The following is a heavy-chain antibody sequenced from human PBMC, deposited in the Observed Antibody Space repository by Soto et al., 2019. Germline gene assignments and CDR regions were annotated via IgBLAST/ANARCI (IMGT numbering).Heavy chain of an antibody. J-gene: IGHJ6*02. CDR1: GGSISSGDYY. Sequence: QVQLQESGPGLVKPSQTLSLTCTISGGSISSGDYYWSWIRQPPGKGLEWIGYIYYSGSTYYNPSLKSRVTISVDTSKNQFSLKLSSVTAADTAVYYCARAPFDGYNNSPSYYYYGMDVWGQGTTVTVSS. CDR2: IYYSGST. CDR3: ARAPFDGYNNSPSYYYYGMDV. V-gene: IGHV4-30-4*01. D-gene: IGHD4-4*01.